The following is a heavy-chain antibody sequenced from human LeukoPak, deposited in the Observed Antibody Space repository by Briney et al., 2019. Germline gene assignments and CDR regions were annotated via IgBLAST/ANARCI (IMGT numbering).Heavy chain of an antibody. CDR3: AKDLSPGI. J-gene: IGHJ3*02. Sequence: GGSLRLSCAASGFTFSSYVMSWVRQAPGKGLEWVSAISDSGDSTYYADSVKGRFTISRDNSKNTVSLQMNSLRAEDTAVYYCAKDLSPGIWGQGTMVTVSS. CDR1: GFTFSSYV. CDR2: ISDSGDST. V-gene: IGHV3-23*01.